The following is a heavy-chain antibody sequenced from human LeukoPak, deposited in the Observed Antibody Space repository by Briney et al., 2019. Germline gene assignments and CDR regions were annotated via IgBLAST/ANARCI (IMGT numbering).Heavy chain of an antibody. J-gene: IGHJ5*02. CDR2: IYYSGST. D-gene: IGHD2-21*02. V-gene: IGHV4-39*01. CDR3: ARGGAGNCGGACYLNWLDP. CDR1: GGSISSSSYY. Sequence: SETLSLTCTVPGGSISSSSYYWGWIRQPPGKGLEWIGSIYYSGSTYYNPSLKSRVTISVDTSKNQFSLKLSSVTAADTAVYYCARGGAGNCGGACYLNWLDPWGQGTLVTVSS.